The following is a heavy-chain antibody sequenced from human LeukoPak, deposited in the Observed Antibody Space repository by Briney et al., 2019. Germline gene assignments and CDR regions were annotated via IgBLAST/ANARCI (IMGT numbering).Heavy chain of an antibody. CDR1: GYAIISGGFS. CDR2: IYDRGPA. J-gene: IGHJ5*02. Sequence: SEALSLTCTVSGYAIISGGFSWNWIRQPPGKGLEWIGCIYDRGPAHYNPSLKSRFTISVDRPKNQFFLNVTSLTAADTAVYYCARSRQASGLFSSWGQGTLVVVSS. CDR3: ARSRQASGLFSS. V-gene: IGHV4-30-2*01. D-gene: IGHD3-10*01.